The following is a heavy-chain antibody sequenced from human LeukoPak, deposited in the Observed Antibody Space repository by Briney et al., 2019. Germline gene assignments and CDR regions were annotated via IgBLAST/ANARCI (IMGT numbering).Heavy chain of an antibody. V-gene: IGHV4-59*01. CDR2: IYYSGST. Sequence: SETLSLTCTVSGGSISSYYWSWIRQPPGKGLEWIGYIYYSGSTNYNPSLKSRVTISVDTSKNQFSLKLSSVTAADTAVYYCARRPLTMKTAFDIWGQGTMVTVSS. CDR3: ARRPLTMKTAFDI. D-gene: IGHD3-22*01. CDR1: GGSISSYY. J-gene: IGHJ3*02.